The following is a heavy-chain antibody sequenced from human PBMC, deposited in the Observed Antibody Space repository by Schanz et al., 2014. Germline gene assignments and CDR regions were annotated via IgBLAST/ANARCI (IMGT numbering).Heavy chain of an antibody. Sequence: QVQLVQSGAEVKKPGASVKVSCKASGYTFTSDSMHWVRQAPGQGLEWMGMINPSGGSTTYAQKFQGRVTMTRDTSTSTVYMELSILRSEDTAVYYCARDAVDAAAGGNYWGQGTLVTVSS. V-gene: IGHV1-46*03. CDR1: GYTFTSDS. CDR2: INPSGGST. CDR3: ARDAVDAAAGGNY. J-gene: IGHJ4*02. D-gene: IGHD6-13*01.